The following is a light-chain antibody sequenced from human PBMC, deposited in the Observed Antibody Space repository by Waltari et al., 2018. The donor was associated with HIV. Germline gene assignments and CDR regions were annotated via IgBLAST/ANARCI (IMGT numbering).Light chain of an antibody. CDR1: QSIGNW. CDR2: KAS. Sequence: DIQMTQSPSTLSASVGDRVTITCRASQSIGNWLAWYQQKPGRAPKVLIYKASSLQSGVPSRFSGRGSETEFTHTISSLQPDDFATYYCQQISSASRTFGGGTKVEIK. V-gene: IGKV1-5*03. CDR3: QQISSASRT. J-gene: IGKJ4*01.